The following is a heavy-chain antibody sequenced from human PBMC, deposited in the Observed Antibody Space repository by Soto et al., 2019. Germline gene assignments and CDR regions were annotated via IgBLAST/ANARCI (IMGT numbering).Heavy chain of an antibody. D-gene: IGHD3-3*01. J-gene: IGHJ5*02. CDR2: IYYSGST. CDR3: AKVNDFWTGYYSTNWFDP. Sequence: SETLSLTSTVSGGSINSYYWSWIRQPPGKGLEWIGYIYYSGSTNYNPSLKSRVTISVDTSKNQFSLKISSVTAADTAVYYCAKVNDFWTGYYSTNWFDPWGQGTLVTVSS. CDR1: GGSINSYY. V-gene: IGHV4-59*01.